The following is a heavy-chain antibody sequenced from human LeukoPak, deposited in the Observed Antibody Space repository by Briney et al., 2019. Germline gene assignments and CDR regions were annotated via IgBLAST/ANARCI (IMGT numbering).Heavy chain of an antibody. CDR3: AREDGSGSYDY. J-gene: IGHJ4*02. D-gene: IGHD3-10*01. V-gene: IGHV4-59*01. CDR2: IYYSGST. Sequence: SETLSLTCTVSCGSISSYYWSWIRQPPGKGLEWIGYIYYSGSTNYNPSLKSRVTISVDTSKNQFSLKLSSVTAADTAVYYCAREDGSGSYDYWGQGTLVTVSS. CDR1: CGSISSYY.